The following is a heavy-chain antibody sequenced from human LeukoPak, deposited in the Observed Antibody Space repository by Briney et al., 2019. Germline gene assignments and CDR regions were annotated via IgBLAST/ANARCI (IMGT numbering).Heavy chain of an antibody. V-gene: IGHV1-2*02. Sequence: GASVKVSCKASGYTFTSYSISWVRQAPGQGLEWMGWINPNSGGTNYAQKFQGRVTMTRDTSISTAYMELSRLRSDDTAVYYCARWLQQNYYYYMDVWGKGTTVTVSS. CDR2: INPNSGGT. J-gene: IGHJ6*03. D-gene: IGHD5-24*01. CDR3: ARWLQQNYYYYMDV. CDR1: GYTFTSYS.